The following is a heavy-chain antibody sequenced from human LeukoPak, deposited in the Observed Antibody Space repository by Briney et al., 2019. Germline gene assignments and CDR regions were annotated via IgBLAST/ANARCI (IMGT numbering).Heavy chain of an antibody. D-gene: IGHD2/OR15-2a*01. CDR2: INPSGGST. J-gene: IGHJ4*02. Sequence: ASVKVSCKASGYTFTSYYMHWVRQAPGQGLEWMGIINPSGGSTSYAQKFQGRVTMTRDMSTSTVYMELSSLRSEDTAVYYCAREIRISFGKYYFDYWGQGTLVTVSS. CDR1: GYTFTSYY. V-gene: IGHV1-46*01. CDR3: AREIRISFGKYYFDY.